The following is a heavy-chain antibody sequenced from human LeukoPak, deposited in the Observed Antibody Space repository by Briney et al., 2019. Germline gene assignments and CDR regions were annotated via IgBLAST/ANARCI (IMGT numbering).Heavy chain of an antibody. V-gene: IGHV4-34*01. CDR3: ARARRMSGGYCSSTSCRTHFDY. Sequence: PSQTLSLTCAVDGGSFSGYYWSWIRQHPRNWLEWIGEVNHNGSTNYNPSHKSRVTISVDTFKNQFSLKLSSVTAADTAVYYCARARRMSGGYCSSTSCRTHFDYWGQGTLVTVSS. CDR1: GGSFSGYY. CDR2: VNHNGST. J-gene: IGHJ4*02. D-gene: IGHD2-2*01.